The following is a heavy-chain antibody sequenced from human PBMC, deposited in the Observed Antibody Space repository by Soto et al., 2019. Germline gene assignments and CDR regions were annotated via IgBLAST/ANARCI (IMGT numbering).Heavy chain of an antibody. Sequence: QVQLQESGPGLVKPSQTLSLTCTVSGDSITSGDNYWRWIRQPPGKGLEWIGYIYHSGHTYYNPSLKSRLSISVDTSKNHFSLRLTSMTAADTAVYYCARTYWSGWGRRLVDSWGQGALVTVSS. J-gene: IGHJ4*02. CDR3: ARTYWSGWGRRLVDS. D-gene: IGHD3-3*01. CDR1: GDSITSGDNY. V-gene: IGHV4-30-4*01. CDR2: IYHSGHT.